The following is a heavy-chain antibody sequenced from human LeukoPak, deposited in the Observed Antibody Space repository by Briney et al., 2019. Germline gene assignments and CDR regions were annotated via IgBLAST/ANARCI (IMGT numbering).Heavy chain of an antibody. Sequence: GGSLRLSCAASGFTFSSYSMNWVRQAPGKGLEWVSSISSSSSYIYYADSVKGRFTISRDNAKNSLYLQMNSLRAEDTAVYYCARDSTDCSSTSCYDDYWGRGTLVTVSS. V-gene: IGHV3-21*01. J-gene: IGHJ4*02. D-gene: IGHD2-2*01. CDR3: ARDSTDCSSTSCYDDY. CDR2: ISSSSSYI. CDR1: GFTFSSYS.